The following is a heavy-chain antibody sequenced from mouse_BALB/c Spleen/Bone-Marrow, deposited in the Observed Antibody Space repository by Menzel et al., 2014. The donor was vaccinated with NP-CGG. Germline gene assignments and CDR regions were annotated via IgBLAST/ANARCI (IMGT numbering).Heavy chain of an antibody. Sequence: EVQLQQSGPELVKPGASVRISCKASGYTFTDYNMDWVKQSHGKRLEWIGDINPNNGGTIYNQKFKGKATLTVDKSSSTAYMELRSLTSGDTAVYYCARAGYYTFFAYWGQGTLVTVST. D-gene: IGHD2-3*01. CDR3: ARAGYYTFFAY. CDR1: GYTFTDYN. CDR2: INPNNGGT. V-gene: IGHV1-18*01. J-gene: IGHJ3*01.